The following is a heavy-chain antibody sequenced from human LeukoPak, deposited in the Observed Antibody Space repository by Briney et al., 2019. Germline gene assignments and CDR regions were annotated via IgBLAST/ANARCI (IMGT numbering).Heavy chain of an antibody. Sequence: SVNVSCKASGGTFTSYAISWVRQAPGQGLEWMGGIIPIFGTANYAQKFQGRVTITADESTSTAYMELSSLRSEDTAVYYCAAGGGVAAAGTMGWFDPWGQGTLVTVSS. V-gene: IGHV1-69*13. D-gene: IGHD6-13*01. CDR1: GGTFTSYA. J-gene: IGHJ5*02. CDR2: IIPIFGTA. CDR3: AAGGGVAAAGTMGWFDP.